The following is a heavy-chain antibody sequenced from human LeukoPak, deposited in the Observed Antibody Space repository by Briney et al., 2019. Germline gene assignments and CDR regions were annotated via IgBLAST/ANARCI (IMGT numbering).Heavy chain of an antibody. V-gene: IGHV3-13*05. CDR2: IGTAGDP. D-gene: IGHD3-10*01. J-gene: IGHJ6*04. CDR1: GFTFSSYD. CDR3: ARGTYYGSGSYYYDGLNYYYGMDV. Sequence: GGCLRLSCAASGFTFSSYDMHWVRQATGKGLEWVSAIGTAGDPYYPGSVKGRFTISRENAKNSLYLQMNSLRAGDTAVYYCARGTYYGSGSYYYDGLNYYYGMDVWGKGTTVTVSS.